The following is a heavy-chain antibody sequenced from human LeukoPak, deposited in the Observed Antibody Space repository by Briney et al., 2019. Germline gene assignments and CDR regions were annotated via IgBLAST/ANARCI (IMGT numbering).Heavy chain of an antibody. J-gene: IGHJ3*02. CDR1: GYSFTKYW. CDR3: ARHTDGNDSDAFDI. D-gene: IGHD2-8*02. CDR2: IYPDYSET. V-gene: IGHV5-51*01. Sequence: EESLKISCKGFGYSFTKYWIGWVRQMPGKGLEWMGIIYPDYSETTYSPSFQGQVTMSVDKSINTAYLQWNSLRASDTAMYYCARHTDGNDSDAFDIWGQGTMVAVSS.